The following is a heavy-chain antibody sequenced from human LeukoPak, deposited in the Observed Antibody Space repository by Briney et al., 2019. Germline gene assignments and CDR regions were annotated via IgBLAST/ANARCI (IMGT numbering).Heavy chain of an antibody. CDR1: GGSISSYY. D-gene: IGHD5-12*01. V-gene: IGHV4-59*08. J-gene: IGHJ5*02. CDR3: ATTGGLRNWFDP. CDR2: IYYSGST. Sequence: SETLSLTCTVSGGSISSYYWSWIRHPPGKGLEWIGYIYYSGSTNYNPSLKSRVTISVDTSKNQFSLKLSSVTAADTAVYYCATTGGLRNWFDPWGQGTLVTVSS.